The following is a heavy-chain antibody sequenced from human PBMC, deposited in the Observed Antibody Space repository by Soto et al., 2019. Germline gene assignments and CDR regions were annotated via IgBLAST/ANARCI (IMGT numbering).Heavy chain of an antibody. CDR2: IYPGDSDT. D-gene: IGHD4-4*01. V-gene: IGHV5-51*01. CDR1: VYRFTSYW. Sequence: PGEAVKISCKGSVYRFTSYWIGWVRQMPGKGLEWMGIIYPGDSDTRYSPSFQGQVTISADKSISTAYLQWSSLKASDTAMYYCERHTSDYTYYYYMDVWGKGTTVTVSS. J-gene: IGHJ6*03. CDR3: ERHTSDYTYYYYMDV.